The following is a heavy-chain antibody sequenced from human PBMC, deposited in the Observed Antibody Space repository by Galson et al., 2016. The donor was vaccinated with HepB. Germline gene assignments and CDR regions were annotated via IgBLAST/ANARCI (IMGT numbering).Heavy chain of an antibody. CDR2: IYSGGSA. Sequence: SLRLSCAASGFTVSSKYMSWDRQAPGKGLEWVSVIYSGGSAYYADSVKGRFTISRDNSKNTLYLQMNSLRAEDTAVYYCASKPPAGTNEVTWGQGTLVTVSS. CDR3: ASKPPAGTNEVT. D-gene: IGHD6-13*01. CDR1: GFTVSSKY. J-gene: IGHJ5*02. V-gene: IGHV3-53*01.